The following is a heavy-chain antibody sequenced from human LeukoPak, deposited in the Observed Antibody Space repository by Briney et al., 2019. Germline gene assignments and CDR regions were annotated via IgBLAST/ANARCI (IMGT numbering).Heavy chain of an antibody. CDR1: GCTFSSYA. V-gene: IGHV1-69*04. J-gene: IGHJ4*02. CDR3: ARDPYDSSGYYSYYFDY. D-gene: IGHD3-22*01. CDR2: IIPILGIA. Sequence: ASVKVSCKTSGCTFSSYAISWVRQAPGQGLEWMGRIIPILGIANYAQKFQGRVTITADKSTSTAYMELSSLRSEDTAVYYCARDPYDSSGYYSYYFDYWGQGTLVTVSS.